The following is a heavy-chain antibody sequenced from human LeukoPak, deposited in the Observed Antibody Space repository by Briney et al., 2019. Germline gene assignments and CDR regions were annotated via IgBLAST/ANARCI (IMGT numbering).Heavy chain of an antibody. CDR1: GFTFGSYA. J-gene: IGHJ4*02. V-gene: IGHV3-23*01. CDR3: AKSAQYSIPYYFDY. CDR2: MSGSGDTT. D-gene: IGHD4-11*01. Sequence: GGXLRLSCAASGFTFGSYAMNWVRQAPGKGLEWVSTMSGSGDTTYYADSVKERFTISRDNSKDTLYLQMNSLRAEHTAIYYCAKSAQYSIPYYFDYWGQGTLVTVSS.